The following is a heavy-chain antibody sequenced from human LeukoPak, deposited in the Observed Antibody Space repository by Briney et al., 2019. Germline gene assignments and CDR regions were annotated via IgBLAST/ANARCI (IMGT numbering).Heavy chain of an antibody. D-gene: IGHD5-18*01. Sequence: ASVEVSCKASGGTFSSYAISWVRQAPGQGLEWMGGIIPIFGTANYAQKFQGRVTITADESTSTAYMELSSLRSEDTAVYYCARKSDGSYGSHPFDYWGQGTLVTVSS. CDR1: GGTFSSYA. J-gene: IGHJ4*02. V-gene: IGHV1-69*13. CDR2: IIPIFGTA. CDR3: ARKSDGSYGSHPFDY.